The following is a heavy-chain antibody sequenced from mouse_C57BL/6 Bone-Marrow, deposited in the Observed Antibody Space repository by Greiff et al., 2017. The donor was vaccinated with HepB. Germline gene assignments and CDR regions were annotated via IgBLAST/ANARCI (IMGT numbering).Heavy chain of an antibody. CDR3: VRDRYYYGSSPYAMDY. D-gene: IGHD1-1*01. J-gene: IGHJ4*01. V-gene: IGHV10-3*01. CDR1: GFTFNTYA. Sequence: GGGLVQPKGSLKLSCAASGFTFNTYAMHWVRQAPGKGLEWVARIRSKSSNYATYYADSVKDRFTISRDDSQSMLYLQMNNLKTEDTAMYYCVRDRYYYGSSPYAMDYWGQGTSVTVSS. CDR2: IRSKSSNYAT.